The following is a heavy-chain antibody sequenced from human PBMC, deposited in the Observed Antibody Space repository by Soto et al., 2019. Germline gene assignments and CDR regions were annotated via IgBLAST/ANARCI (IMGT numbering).Heavy chain of an antibody. J-gene: IGHJ4*02. Sequence: EVQLVESGGGLVQPGGSPKLSCAASGFNFRDSAMHWVRQASGKGLEWVGRIRNKTNNYATAFNAPVKGRFTISRDDSKNMVYLQMNSLKLDDTAVYYCTSRRDWTAVDPLDYWGQGTLVTVSS. CDR3: TSRRDWTAVDPLDY. D-gene: IGHD5-18*01. CDR1: GFNFRDSA. V-gene: IGHV3-73*02. CDR2: IRNKTNNYAT.